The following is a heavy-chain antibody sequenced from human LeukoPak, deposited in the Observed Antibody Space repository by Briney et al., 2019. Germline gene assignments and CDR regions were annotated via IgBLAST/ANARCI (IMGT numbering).Heavy chain of an antibody. CDR3: ARGRYSSGPRDWFDP. CDR2: ISAYNGNT. J-gene: IGHJ5*02. D-gene: IGHD6-19*01. Sequence: ASVKVSFKASGYTFTSYGISWVRQAPGQGLEWMGWISAYNGNTNYAQKLQGRVTMTTDTSTSTAYVELRSLRSDDTAVYYCARGRYSSGPRDWFDPWGQGTLVTVSS. V-gene: IGHV1-18*01. CDR1: GYTFTSYG.